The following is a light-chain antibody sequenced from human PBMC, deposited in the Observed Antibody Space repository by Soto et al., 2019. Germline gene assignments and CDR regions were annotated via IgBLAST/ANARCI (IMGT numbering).Light chain of an antibody. CDR3: QQRSVWPWT. V-gene: IGKV3D-20*02. Sequence: ESVLTQSPATLALSPGERATRSCGSSQSVSSSYLAWYQQKPGLAPRLLIYDASSRATGIPDRFSGSGSGTDFTLPISRLEPEDFAVFYCQQRSVWPWTFGQGTKVDIK. J-gene: IGKJ1*01. CDR1: QSVSSSY. CDR2: DAS.